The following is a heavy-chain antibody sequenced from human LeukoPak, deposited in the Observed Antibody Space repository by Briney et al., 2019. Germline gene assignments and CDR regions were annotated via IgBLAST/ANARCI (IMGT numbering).Heavy chain of an antibody. Sequence: ASVKASCKASGYTFTSYGSSWVRQAPGQGLEGMGWISAYNGNTNYAQKHQGRVTMTTDTSTSTAYMELRSLRSDDTAVYYCARDIVVVAATSPFDYWGQGTLVTVSS. D-gene: IGHD2-15*01. CDR1: GYTFTSYG. CDR2: ISAYNGNT. CDR3: ARDIVVVAATSPFDY. V-gene: IGHV1-18*01. J-gene: IGHJ4*02.